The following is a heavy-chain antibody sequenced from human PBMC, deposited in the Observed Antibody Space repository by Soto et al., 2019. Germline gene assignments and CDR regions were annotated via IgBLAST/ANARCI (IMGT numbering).Heavy chain of an antibody. Sequence: SETLSLTCTVSGGSISGYYWSWIRQPPGKGLEWIGYIYYSGSTNYNPSLKSRVTISVDTSKNQFSLKLSSVTAADTAVYYCARSEPYYDFWSGYYMGVNWFDPWGQGTLVTVSS. CDR3: ARSEPYYDFWSGYYMGVNWFDP. J-gene: IGHJ5*02. V-gene: IGHV4-59*01. CDR2: IYYSGST. CDR1: GGSISGYY. D-gene: IGHD3-3*01.